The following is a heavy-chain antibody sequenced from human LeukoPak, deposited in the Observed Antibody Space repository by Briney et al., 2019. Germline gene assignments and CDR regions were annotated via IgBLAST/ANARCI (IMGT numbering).Heavy chain of an antibody. CDR2: IYPGDSDT. Sequence: GESLKISCKGSGYSFTSYWIGWVRQMPGKGLEWMGIIYPGDSDTRYSPSFQGQVTISADKSISTAYLQWSSLKASDTAMYYCARQSDPIYCTNGVCYRFDPWGQGTLVTVSS. D-gene: IGHD2-8*01. J-gene: IGHJ5*02. CDR1: GYSFTSYW. CDR3: ARQSDPIYCTNGVCYRFDP. V-gene: IGHV5-51*01.